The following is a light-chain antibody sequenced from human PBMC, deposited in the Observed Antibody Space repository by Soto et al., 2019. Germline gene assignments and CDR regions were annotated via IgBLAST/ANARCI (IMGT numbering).Light chain of an antibody. Sequence: EIVMTQSPATLSVSPGERATLSCRASQSVSSNLAWYQQKPGQAPRLLIYGASTRATGIPASFSGSGSGTEFTLTISSLQSEDFAVYYCQQYNNWLWTFGKGTKV. V-gene: IGKV3-15*01. CDR1: QSVSSN. J-gene: IGKJ1*01. CDR2: GAS. CDR3: QQYNNWLWT.